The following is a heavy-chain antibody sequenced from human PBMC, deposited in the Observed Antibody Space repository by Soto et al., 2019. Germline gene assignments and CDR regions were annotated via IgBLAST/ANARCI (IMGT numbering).Heavy chain of an antibody. CDR3: ARHSRYYDYVWGSYRYKAYFDY. CDR2: IYYSGST. D-gene: IGHD3-16*02. J-gene: IGHJ4*02. CDR1: GGSISSSSYY. Sequence: SETLSLTCAVSGGSISSSSYYWGWIRQPPGKGLEWIGSIYYSGSTYYNPSLKSRVTISVDTSKNQFSLKLSSVTAADTAVYYCARHSRYYDYVWGSYRYKAYFDYWGQGTLVTVSS. V-gene: IGHV4-39*01.